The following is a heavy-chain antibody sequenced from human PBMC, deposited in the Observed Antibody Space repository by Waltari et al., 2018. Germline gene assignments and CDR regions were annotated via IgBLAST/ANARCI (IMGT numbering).Heavy chain of an antibody. D-gene: IGHD6-19*01. CDR1: GYTFTSYG. Sequence: QVQLVQSGAEVKKPGASVKVSCKASGYTFTSYGISCVRQAPGQGLEWMGWISAYNGNTNYAQKLQGRVTMTTDTSTSTAYMELRSLRSDDTAVYYCARERPTAHSSGQYWFDPWGQGTLVTVSS. V-gene: IGHV1-18*01. CDR3: ARERPTAHSSGQYWFDP. CDR2: ISAYNGNT. J-gene: IGHJ5*02.